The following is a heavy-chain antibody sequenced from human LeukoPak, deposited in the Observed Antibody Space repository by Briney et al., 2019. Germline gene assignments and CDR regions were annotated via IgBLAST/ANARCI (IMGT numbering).Heavy chain of an antibody. Sequence: SGTLSLTCAVSGGSISSSNWWSWVRQPPGKGLEWIGEIYHSGSTNYNPSLKSRVTISVDKSKNQFSLKLSSVTAADTAVYYCARVGVVVTKDYYYYYMDVWGKGTTVTVS. V-gene: IGHV4-4*02. CDR1: GGSISSSNW. D-gene: IGHD3-22*01. J-gene: IGHJ6*03. CDR2: IYHSGST. CDR3: ARVGVVVTKDYYYYYMDV.